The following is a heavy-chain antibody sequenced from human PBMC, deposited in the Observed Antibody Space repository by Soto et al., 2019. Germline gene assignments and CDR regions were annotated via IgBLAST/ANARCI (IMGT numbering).Heavy chain of an antibody. Sequence: EVQLVESGGGLVQPGGSLRLSCAASGFTFSSLWMTWVRQSPGKGLEWVANIKGDGSEKYYVDSVKGRFTISRDNAKNSLYLEMNSLRADDTALYYGARGGYTSSYYWVDWGQGTLVTVSS. CDR2: IKGDGSEK. J-gene: IGHJ4*02. CDR3: ARGGYTSSYYWVD. V-gene: IGHV3-7*01. D-gene: IGHD6-13*01. CDR1: GFTFSSLW.